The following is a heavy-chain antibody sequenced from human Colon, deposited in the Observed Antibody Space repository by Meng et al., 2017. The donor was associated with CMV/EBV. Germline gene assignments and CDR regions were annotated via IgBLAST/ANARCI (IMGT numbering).Heavy chain of an antibody. D-gene: IGHD3-10*01. CDR1: GDSIRSSGYY. J-gene: IGHJ5*02. Sequence: SETLSLTCTVSGDSIRSSGYYWAWIRQPPGKGLEWIGSMFYSGSTYYSASLKSRVTMSIDTSKNQVSLKLTSVTAADMAVYYCARDGQRISVVWGVPNWFDPWGQGTLVTVSS. V-gene: IGHV4-39*07. CDR2: MFYSGST. CDR3: ARDGQRISVVWGVPNWFDP.